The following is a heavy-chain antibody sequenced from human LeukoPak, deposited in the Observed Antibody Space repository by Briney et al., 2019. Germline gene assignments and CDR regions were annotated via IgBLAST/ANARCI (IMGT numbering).Heavy chain of an antibody. Sequence: PGGSLRLSCAASGFTFISNAMSWVRQASGKGLEWVGRIRSTANGYATAYAASVKGRFTISRDDSKNTAYLQMDSLKTEDTAVYYCTGNYYGSGSYADFDYWGQGTLVTVSS. J-gene: IGHJ4*02. CDR2: IRSTANGYAT. V-gene: IGHV3-73*01. CDR1: GFTFISNA. CDR3: TGNYYGSGSYADFDY. D-gene: IGHD3-10*01.